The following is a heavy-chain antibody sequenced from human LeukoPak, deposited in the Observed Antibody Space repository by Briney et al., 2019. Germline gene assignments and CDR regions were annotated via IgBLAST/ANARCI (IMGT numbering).Heavy chain of an antibody. D-gene: IGHD2-15*01. J-gene: IGHJ5*02. CDR2: INHSGST. CDR1: GGSFSGYY. Sequence: SETLSLTCAVYGGSFSGYYWSWIRQPPGKGLEWIGEINHSGSTNYNPSLKSRVTISVDTSKNQFSLKLSSVTAADTAVYYCARGPRYCSGGSFHTNWFDPWGQGTLVTASS. CDR3: ARGPRYCSGGSFHTNWFDP. V-gene: IGHV4-34*01.